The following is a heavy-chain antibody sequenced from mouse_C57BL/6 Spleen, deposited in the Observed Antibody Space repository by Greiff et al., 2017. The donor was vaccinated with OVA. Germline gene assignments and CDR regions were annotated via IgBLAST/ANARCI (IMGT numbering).Heavy chain of an antibody. CDR1: GFTFSSYA. D-gene: IGHD1-1*01. CDR3: TRDPAYYGSSLDAMDY. Sequence: EVMLVESGEGLVKPGGSLKLSCAASGFTFSSYAMSWVRQTPEKRLEWVAYISSGGDYIYYADTVKGRFTISRDNARNTLYLQMSSLKSEDTAMYYCTRDPAYYGSSLDAMDYWGQGTSVTVSS. V-gene: IGHV5-9-1*02. J-gene: IGHJ4*01. CDR2: ISSGGDYI.